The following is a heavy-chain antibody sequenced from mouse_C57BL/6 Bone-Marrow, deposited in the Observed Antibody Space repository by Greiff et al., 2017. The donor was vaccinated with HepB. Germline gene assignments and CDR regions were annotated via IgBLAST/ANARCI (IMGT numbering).Heavy chain of an antibody. V-gene: IGHV1-26*01. CDR1: GYTFTDYY. CDR3: YSSIYYYGSSGYYF. Sequence: VQLQQSGPELVKPGASVKISCKASGYTFTDYYMNWVKQSPGQSLEWIGDINPNNGGTSNNQKFKSNATLTVDKSSSTAYRELRSLTTEDADVYYCYSSIYYYGSSGYYFCGQGTTLTVSS. CDR2: INPNNGGT. J-gene: IGHJ2*01. D-gene: IGHD1-1*01.